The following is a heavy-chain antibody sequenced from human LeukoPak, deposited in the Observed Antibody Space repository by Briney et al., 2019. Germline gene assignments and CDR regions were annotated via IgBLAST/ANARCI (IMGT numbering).Heavy chain of an antibody. CDR3: ARGYCSGGSCYPNTSNSPLYYYYGMDV. J-gene: IGHJ6*02. D-gene: IGHD2-15*01. V-gene: IGHV3-11*01. CDR2: FSRSGSTI. CDR1: GFTFSDYY. Sequence: GGSLRLSCAASGFTFSDYYMGWIGQAPGKGLGWVSYFSRSGSTIYYADSVKGRFTISRDNAKNSLYLQMNSLRAEDTAVYYCARGYCSGGSCYPNTSNSPLYYYYGMDVWGQGTTVTVSS.